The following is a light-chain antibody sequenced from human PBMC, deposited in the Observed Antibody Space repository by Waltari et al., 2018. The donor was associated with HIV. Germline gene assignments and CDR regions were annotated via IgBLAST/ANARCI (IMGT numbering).Light chain of an antibody. V-gene: IGLV2-8*01. CDR3: SSYAGSNNLL. CDR2: EVS. CDR1: SSDVGRYNF. Sequence: QSALTQPPSASGSPGQSVTISCTGTSSDVGRYNFVSWYKQHPGKAPKLLIFEVSKRPSGVPDRFSGSKSGNTASLTVSGLQPEDEADYYCSSYAGSNNLLFGGGTKLTVL. J-gene: IGLJ2*01.